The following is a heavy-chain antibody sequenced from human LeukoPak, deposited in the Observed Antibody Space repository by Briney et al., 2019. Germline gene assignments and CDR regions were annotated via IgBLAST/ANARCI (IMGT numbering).Heavy chain of an antibody. J-gene: IGHJ3*02. CDR2: ISSNNNYI. CDR3: ARALATVDAFDI. CDR1: GFTFSGYS. D-gene: IGHD4-17*01. V-gene: IGHV3-21*01. Sequence: GALRLSCAASGFTFSGYSMSWVRQAPGKGLDWVSSISSNNNYIYYADSVKGRLTISRDNAKNSLYLEMNSLRAEDTAVYYCARALATVDAFDIWGQGTMVTVSS.